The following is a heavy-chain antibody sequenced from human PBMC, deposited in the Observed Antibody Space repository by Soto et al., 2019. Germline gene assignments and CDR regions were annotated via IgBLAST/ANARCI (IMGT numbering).Heavy chain of an antibody. Sequence: PGGSLRLSCAASGFIFSGHTMSWVRQAPGTGLEWVSSIDQTGAYTNYAESVKGRFTISRDNSRNTLFLQMNSLRAEDSAVYYCARGLIVVMTAPFDYWGQGTLVTVSS. CDR3: ARGLIVVMTAPFDY. D-gene: IGHD2-21*02. J-gene: IGHJ4*02. CDR1: GFIFSGHT. CDR2: IDQTGAYT. V-gene: IGHV3-23*05.